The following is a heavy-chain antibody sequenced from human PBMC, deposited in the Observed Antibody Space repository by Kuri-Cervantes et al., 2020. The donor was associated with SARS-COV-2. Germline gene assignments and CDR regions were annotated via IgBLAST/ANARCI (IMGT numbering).Heavy chain of an antibody. CDR1: GFTFSSYS. Sequence: GESLKISCAASGFTFSSYSMNWVRQAPGKGLEWVSSISSSSSYIYYADSVKGRFTISRDNAKNSLYLQMNSLRAEDTAVYYCAASGLFDPWGQGTRVTGSS. CDR2: ISSSSSYI. CDR3: AASGLFDP. V-gene: IGHV3-21*01. J-gene: IGHJ5*02.